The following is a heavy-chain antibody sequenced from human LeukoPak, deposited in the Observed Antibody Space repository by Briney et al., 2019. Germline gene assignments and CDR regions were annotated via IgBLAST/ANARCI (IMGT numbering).Heavy chain of an antibody. CDR3: AREIGQYQLLSNWFDP. D-gene: IGHD2-2*01. CDR2: IYHSGST. V-gene: IGHV4-30-2*01. Sequence: SETLSLTCAVSGGSISSGGYSWSWIRQPPGKGLEWIGYIYHSGSTYYNPFLKSRVTISVDRSKNQFSLKLSSVTAADTAVYYCAREIGQYQLLSNWFDPWGQGTLVTVSS. CDR1: GGSISSGGYS. J-gene: IGHJ5*02.